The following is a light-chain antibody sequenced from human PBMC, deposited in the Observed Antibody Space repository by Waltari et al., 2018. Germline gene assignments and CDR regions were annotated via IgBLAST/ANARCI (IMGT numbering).Light chain of an antibody. CDR2: GAS. J-gene: IGKJ4*01. CDR1: RSVNSN. Sequence: EVDLTQSLDTLSVSPGERDTLSCRTSRSVNSNLAWYQHKPGQAPRLLMYGASTRPTGIPARFSGSESGTEFTLTITSLQSEDFAVYYCQQYNTWPLTFGGGTKLEI. V-gene: IGKV3-15*01. CDR3: QQYNTWPLT.